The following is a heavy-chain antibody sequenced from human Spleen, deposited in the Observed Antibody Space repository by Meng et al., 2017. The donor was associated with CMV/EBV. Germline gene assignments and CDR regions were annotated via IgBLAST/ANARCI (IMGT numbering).Heavy chain of an antibody. CDR1: GYTFTGYY. CDR3: ALPYSSGGIFDY. J-gene: IGHJ4*02. D-gene: IGHD6-19*01. V-gene: IGHV1-2*02. CDR2: INPNSGGT. Sequence: ASVKVSCKASGYTFTGYYMHWVRQTPGQGLEWMGWINPNSGGTNYAQKFQGRVTMTRDTSISTAYMDLSRLRSDDTAIYYCALPYSSGGIFDYWGQGALVTVSS.